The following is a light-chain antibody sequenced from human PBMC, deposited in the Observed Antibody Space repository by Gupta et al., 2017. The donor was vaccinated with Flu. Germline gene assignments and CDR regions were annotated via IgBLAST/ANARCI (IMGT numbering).Light chain of an antibody. CDR1: QSVSSN. V-gene: IGKV3-15*01. J-gene: IGKJ1*01. CDR2: DAS. CDR3: QQYNYWTPWT. Sequence: DIVMTQSPATLSASPGERATLSCRASQSVSSNLAWYQQKPGQAPRLLIYDASTRATGIPARFSDSGCGTEFTLTIISLQSEDFAVYYCQQYNYWTPWTFGQGTKVEIK.